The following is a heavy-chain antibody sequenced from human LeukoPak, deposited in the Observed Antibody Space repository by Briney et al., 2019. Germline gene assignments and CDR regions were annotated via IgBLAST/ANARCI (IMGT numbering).Heavy chain of an antibody. D-gene: IGHD4-17*01. CDR1: GYTFTGYY. CDR3: ARGGGDASYYYYYMDV. Sequence: GASVKVSCKASGYTFTGYYMHWVRQAPGQGLEWMGWINPNSGGTNYAQKFQGRVTMTRDTSISTAYMELSRLRSDDTAVYYCARGGGDASYYYYYMDVWGKGTTVTVSS. J-gene: IGHJ6*03. CDR2: INPNSGGT. V-gene: IGHV1-2*02.